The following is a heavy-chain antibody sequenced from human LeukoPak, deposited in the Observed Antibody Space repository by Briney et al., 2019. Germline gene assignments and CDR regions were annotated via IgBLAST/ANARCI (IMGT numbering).Heavy chain of an antibody. V-gene: IGHV3-7*03. CDR3: ARDHRLYSGYDFSMEY. D-gene: IGHD5-12*01. CDR1: GFTFNDYW. Sequence: GGSLRLSCAASGFTFNDYWMSWVRQAPGEGLEWVANIKQDGTDTYSVDSVEGRFTISRDNAKNSLYLHMNSLRAEDRAVYFCARDHRLYSGYDFSMEYWGQGTLVTVSS. J-gene: IGHJ4*02. CDR2: IKQDGTDT.